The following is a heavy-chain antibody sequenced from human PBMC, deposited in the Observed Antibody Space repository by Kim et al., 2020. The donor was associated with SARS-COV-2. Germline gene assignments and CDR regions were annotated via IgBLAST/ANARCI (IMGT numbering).Heavy chain of an antibody. CDR1: GFTFSSYE. Sequence: GGSLRLSCAASGFTFSSYEMNWVRQAPGKGLEWVSYISSSGSTIYYADSVKGRFTISRDNAKNSLYLQMNSLRAEDTAVYYCARYYPITMISDYWGQGTLVTVSS. D-gene: IGHD3-22*01. J-gene: IGHJ4*02. CDR3: ARYYPITMISDY. CDR2: ISSSGSTI. V-gene: IGHV3-48*03.